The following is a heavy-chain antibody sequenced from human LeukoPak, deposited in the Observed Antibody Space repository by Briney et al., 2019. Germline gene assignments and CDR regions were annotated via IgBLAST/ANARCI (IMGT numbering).Heavy chain of an antibody. CDR2: ISGSGGST. V-gene: IGHV3-23*01. Sequence: SGGSLRLSCAASGFTFSSYAMSWVRRAPGKGLEWVSAISGSGGSTYYADSVKGRFTISRDNSKNTLYQQMNSLRAEDTAVYYCAKGAGYGFDYWGQGTLVTVSS. CDR3: AKGAGYGFDY. J-gene: IGHJ4*02. CDR1: GFTFSSYA. D-gene: IGHD5-18*01.